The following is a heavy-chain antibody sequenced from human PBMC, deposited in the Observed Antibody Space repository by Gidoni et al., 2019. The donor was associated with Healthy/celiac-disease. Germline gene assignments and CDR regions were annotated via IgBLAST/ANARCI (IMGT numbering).Heavy chain of an antibody. CDR2: ISGSGGST. CDR3: HVWGSYRFGDY. CDR1: GFTFSSYA. J-gene: IGHJ4*02. Sequence: EVQPLESGGGLVQPGGSLRLSCAASGFTFSSYAMSWLRQAPGKGLEWVSAISGSGGSTYYSDSVKGRFTISRDNSKNTLYLQMNSLRAEDTAVYYCHVWGSYRFGDYWGQGTLVTVSS. V-gene: IGHV3-23*01. D-gene: IGHD3-16*02.